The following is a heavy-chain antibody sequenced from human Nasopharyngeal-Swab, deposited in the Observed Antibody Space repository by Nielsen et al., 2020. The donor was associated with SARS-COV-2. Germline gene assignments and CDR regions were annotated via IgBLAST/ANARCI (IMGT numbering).Heavy chain of an antibody. CDR2: VYYGGRT. D-gene: IGHD6-6*01. J-gene: IGHJ4*02. CDR3: ARGRASMTY. V-gene: IGHV4-39*01. CDR1: GGSISSIPFY. Sequence: SETLSLTCTVSGGSISSIPFYWSWARQSPGKGLEWIATVYYGGRTYYHPSLKSRVTLSVDSSNNQFSLKLTSVSAADSAVYYCARGRASMTYWGQGTLVTV.